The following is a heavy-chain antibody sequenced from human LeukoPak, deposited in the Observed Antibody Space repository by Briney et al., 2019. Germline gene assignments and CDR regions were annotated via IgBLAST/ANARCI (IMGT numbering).Heavy chain of an antibody. D-gene: IGHD2-15*01. J-gene: IGHJ4*02. Sequence: GGSLRLSCAASGFTFSSYAMSWVRQAPGKGLEWVSAISGSGGSTYYADSVKGRFTISRDNSKNTLYLQMNSLRAEDTAVYYCAKDLDLAQDIVVVVAETDYWGQGTLVTVSS. CDR3: AKDLDLAQDIVVVVAETDY. CDR2: ISGSGGST. V-gene: IGHV3-23*01. CDR1: GFTFSSYA.